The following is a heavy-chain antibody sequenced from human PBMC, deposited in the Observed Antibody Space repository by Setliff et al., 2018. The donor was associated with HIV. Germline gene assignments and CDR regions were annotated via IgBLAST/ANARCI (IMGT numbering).Heavy chain of an antibody. D-gene: IGHD2-21*02. J-gene: IGHJ4*02. V-gene: IGHV3-48*01. Sequence: PGGSLRLSCAASGFTFSSYSMNWVRQAPGKGLEWVSYISSSSNTIYYADSVKGRFTISRDNAKNSLYLQMNSLRVEDTAVYYCVKGVPGHRGVTHGGYFDHWGQGVLVTVSS. CDR1: GFTFSSYS. CDR3: VKGVPGHRGVTHGGYFDH. CDR2: ISSSSNTI.